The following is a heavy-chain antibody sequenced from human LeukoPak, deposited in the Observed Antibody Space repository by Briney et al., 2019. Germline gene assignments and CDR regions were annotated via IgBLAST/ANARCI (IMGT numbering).Heavy chain of an antibody. V-gene: IGHV1-46*01. J-gene: IGHJ4*02. CDR3: ARVPYYYDSSGFDF. CDR2: INPSDGSA. CDR1: GYTFTSYY. D-gene: IGHD3-22*01. Sequence: ASVNLSCKASGYTFTSYYMHWVRQAPGQGLEWVGIINPSDGSASYAQKFQDRVTMTRDTSTSTVYMEVSSLRSEDTAVYYCARVPYYYDSSGFDFWGQGSLVTVSS.